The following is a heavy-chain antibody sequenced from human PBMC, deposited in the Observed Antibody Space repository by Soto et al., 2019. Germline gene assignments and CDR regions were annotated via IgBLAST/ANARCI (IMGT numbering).Heavy chain of an antibody. Sequence: QLQLQESGSGLVKPSQTLSLTCAVSGDSMSSGGYSWNWIRQPPGKGLEWIGNTYYSGGTDYNPSLKTRVTSTVDRSNNQFSLNLRSVTAADTAVYYCARDSRSGYYLEYWGQGTLVTVSS. CDR1: GDSMSSGGYS. CDR3: ARDSRSGYYLEY. V-gene: IGHV4-30-2*01. D-gene: IGHD3-22*01. J-gene: IGHJ4*02. CDR2: TYYSGGT.